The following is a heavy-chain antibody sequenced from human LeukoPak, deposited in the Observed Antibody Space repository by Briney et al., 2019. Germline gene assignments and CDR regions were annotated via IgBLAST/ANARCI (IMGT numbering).Heavy chain of an antibody. V-gene: IGHV1-3*01. D-gene: IGHD3-22*01. Sequence: ASVKVSCKASGYTFTSYAMHWVRQAPGQRLEWMGWINGGNGNAKYSQNFQGRDTIIRDTSASTAYMELSSLRSEDTAVYYCARVPLHDSSGHYYPHWGQGTLVTVSS. CDR2: INGGNGNA. CDR3: ARVPLHDSSGHYYPH. CDR1: GYTFTSYA. J-gene: IGHJ1*01.